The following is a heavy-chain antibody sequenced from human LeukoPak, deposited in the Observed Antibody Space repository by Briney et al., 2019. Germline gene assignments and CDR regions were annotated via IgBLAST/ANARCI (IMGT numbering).Heavy chain of an antibody. CDR2: IKPNSGDT. J-gene: IGHJ4*02. Sequence: ASLKVSCKASGYTFTGNYIHWVRQSPGQGLEWMRWIKPNSGDTNYAQTFQGRVTMTRDTSIRTAYMELKSLTSDDTAVYYCARSLSGDFWGQGTLVTVSS. CDR1: GYTFTGNY. V-gene: IGHV1-2*02. CDR3: ARSLSGDF. D-gene: IGHD3-10*01.